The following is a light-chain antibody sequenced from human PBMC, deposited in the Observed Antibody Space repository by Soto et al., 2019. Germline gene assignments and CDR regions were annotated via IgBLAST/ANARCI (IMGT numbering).Light chain of an antibody. Sequence: EIVLTQSPGTRSLSPGERATLSCRASQSVSSSYLAWYQQKPGQAPRLLIYGASSRATGIPDRFSGSGSGTDFTLTISRLEPEDFAVYYCQQYGNSPPTFGQGTKVDIK. V-gene: IGKV3-20*01. CDR3: QQYGNSPPT. CDR1: QSVSSSY. CDR2: GAS. J-gene: IGKJ1*01.